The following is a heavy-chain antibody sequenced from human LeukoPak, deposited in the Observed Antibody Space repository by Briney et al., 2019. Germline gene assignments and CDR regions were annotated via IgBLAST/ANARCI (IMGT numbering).Heavy chain of an antibody. V-gene: IGHV3-30*02. CDR2: IRYDGSNK. J-gene: IGHJ4*02. D-gene: IGHD3-22*01. CDR3: AKDGDYYDSSGYSY. Sequence: PGGSLRLSCAASGFTFSSYGMHCVRQAPGKGLEWVAFIRYDGSNKYYADSVKGRFTISRDNSKNTLYLQMNSLRAEDTAVYYCAKDGDYYDSSGYSYWGQGTLVTVSS. CDR1: GFTFSSYG.